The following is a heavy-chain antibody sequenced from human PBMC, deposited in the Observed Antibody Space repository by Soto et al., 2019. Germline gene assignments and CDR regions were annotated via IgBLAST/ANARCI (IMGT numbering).Heavy chain of an antibody. D-gene: IGHD3-10*01. CDR2: IYYRGYT. CDR3: ETGRSDGSVTVDY. CDR1: GGSMDSGTYC. J-gene: IGHJ4*02. V-gene: IGHV4-31*06. Sequence: QVQRQESGPGLVQPSQTLSLTCSVSGGSMDSGTYCGNWIRHHPGKGPEWIGYIYYRGYTYYNPSSKSRVTMSVETSNNKFHAALTPGTAADTAVYYFETGRSDGSVTVDYWVQGTLETVSS.